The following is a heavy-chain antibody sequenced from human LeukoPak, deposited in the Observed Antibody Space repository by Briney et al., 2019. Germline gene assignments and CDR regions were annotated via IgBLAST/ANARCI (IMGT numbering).Heavy chain of an antibody. J-gene: IGHJ4*02. CDR2: IYHSGIT. Sequence: KTSETLSLTCAVSGGSISSGGYSWSWIRQPPGKGLEWIGYIYHSGITYYNPSLKSRVTISVDRSKNQFSLKLSSVTAADTAVYYCARGNEWELRAFDYWGQGTLVTVSS. V-gene: IGHV4-30-2*01. CDR3: ARGNEWELRAFDY. CDR1: GGSISSGGYS. D-gene: IGHD1-26*01.